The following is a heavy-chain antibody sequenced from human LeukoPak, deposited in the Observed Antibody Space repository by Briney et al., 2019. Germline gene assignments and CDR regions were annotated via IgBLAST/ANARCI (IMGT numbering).Heavy chain of an antibody. D-gene: IGHD1-26*01. J-gene: IGHJ3*01. V-gene: IGHV3-23*01. CDR3: AKEGGGGYHDAFDV. Sequence: RGSLRLSCAASEFAFNNFAMSWVRQAPGKGLEWISAVSASGVATYYTDSVKGRFTISRDNSKNTLYLQMTGLRVEDTAVYYCAKEGGGGYHDAFDVWGQGTVVTVSS. CDR2: VSASGVAT. CDR1: EFAFNNFA.